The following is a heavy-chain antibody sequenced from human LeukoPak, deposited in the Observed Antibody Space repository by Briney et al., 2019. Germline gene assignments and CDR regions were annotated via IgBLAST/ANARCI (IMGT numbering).Heavy chain of an antibody. CDR1: GFTFSSYW. CDR2: IKQGGSEK. D-gene: IGHD3-22*01. CDR3: ASGMDYYDSSSYYPTWGPLDY. Sequence: PGGSLRLSCAASGFTFSSYWMSWVRQAPGKGLEWVANIKQGGSEKYYVDSVKGRFTISRDNAKNSLYLQMNSLRAEDTAVYYCASGMDYYDSSSYYPTWGPLDYWGQGTLVTVSS. J-gene: IGHJ4*02. V-gene: IGHV3-7*01.